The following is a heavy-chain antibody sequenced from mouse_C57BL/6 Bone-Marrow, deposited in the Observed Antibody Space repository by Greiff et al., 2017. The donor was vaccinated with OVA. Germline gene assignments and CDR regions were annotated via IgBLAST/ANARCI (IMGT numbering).Heavy chain of an antibody. CDR1: GYTFTSYW. J-gene: IGHJ4*01. CDR2: INPSSGYT. Sequence: QLQQSGAELAKPGASVKLSCKASGYTFTSYWMHWVKQRPGQGLEWIGYINPSSGYTKYNQKFKDKATLTADKSSSTAYMQLSSLTYEDSAVYYCAKGYDAYYYAMDYWGQGTSVTVSS. D-gene: IGHD2-2*01. V-gene: IGHV1-7*01. CDR3: AKGYDAYYYAMDY.